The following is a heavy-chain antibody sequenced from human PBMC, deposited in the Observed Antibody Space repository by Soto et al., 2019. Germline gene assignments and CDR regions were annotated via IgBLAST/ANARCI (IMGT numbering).Heavy chain of an antibody. CDR3: ARTMPSLSWPTAALY. CDR2: IYYSGST. J-gene: IGHJ4*02. D-gene: IGHD6-13*01. Sequence: PSETLSLTCTVSGGSISSYYWIWIRQPPGKGLEWIGYIYYSGSTNYNPSLKSRITVSVDTSKNQVSLELSSVTATDTGIYYCARTMPSLSWPTAALYWGQGILVTVSS. CDR1: GGSISSYY. V-gene: IGHV4-59*01.